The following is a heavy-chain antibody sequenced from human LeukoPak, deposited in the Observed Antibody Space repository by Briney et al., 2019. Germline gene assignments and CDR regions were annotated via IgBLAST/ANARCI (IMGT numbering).Heavy chain of an antibody. CDR1: GYTFTSYG. CDR3: TRVARITEAFDY. CDR2: ISAYNGNT. V-gene: IGHV1-18*01. J-gene: IGHJ4*02. Sequence: GASVKVSCKASGYTFTSYGISWVPQAPGQGLEWMGWISAYNGNTNYAQKLQGRVTMTTDTSTSTAYMELRCLRSDDTAVYYWTRVARITEAFDYWGQGTLVTVSS. D-gene: IGHD3-16*01.